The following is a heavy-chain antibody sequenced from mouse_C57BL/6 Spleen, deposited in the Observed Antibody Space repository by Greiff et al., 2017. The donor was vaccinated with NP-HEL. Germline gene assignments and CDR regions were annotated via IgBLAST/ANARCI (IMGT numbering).Heavy chain of an antibody. CDR1: GYSFTSYY. D-gene: IGHD6-1*01. Sequence: QVHVKQSGPELVKPGASVKISCKASGYSFTSYYIHWVKQRPGQGLEWIGWIYPGSGNTKYNEKFKGKATLTADTSSSTAYMQLSSLTSEDSAVYYCAASREEAMDYWGQGTSVTVSS. J-gene: IGHJ4*01. CDR3: AASREEAMDY. CDR2: IYPGSGNT. V-gene: IGHV1-66*01.